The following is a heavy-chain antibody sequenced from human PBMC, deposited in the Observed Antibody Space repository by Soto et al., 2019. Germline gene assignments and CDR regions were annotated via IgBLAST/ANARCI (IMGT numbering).Heavy chain of an antibody. CDR1: GFTFSSYA. V-gene: IGHV3-23*01. D-gene: IGHD3-10*01. CDR3: ASYYGSGSYGPNWFDP. J-gene: IGHJ5*02. Sequence: PGGSLRLSCAASGFTFSSYAMSWVRQAPGKGLEWVSAISGSSGSTYYADSVKGRFTISRDNSKNTLYLQMNSLRAEDTAVYYCASYYGSGSYGPNWFDPWGQGTLVTVSS. CDR2: ISGSSGST.